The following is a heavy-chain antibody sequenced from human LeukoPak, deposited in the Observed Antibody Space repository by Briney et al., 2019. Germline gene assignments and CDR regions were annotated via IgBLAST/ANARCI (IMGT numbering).Heavy chain of an antibody. CDR3: ARLYYDSNGYQTLYLDY. V-gene: IGHV1-18*01. J-gene: IGHJ4*02. Sequence: ASVKVSCKASGYTFISYGISWVRQAPGQGLEWMGWISTYNGHTNSAQELQGRVTMTTDTSTSTAYMELRSLRSDDTAVYYCARLYYDSNGYQTLYLDYRGQGTLVTVSS. CDR2: ISTYNGHT. D-gene: IGHD3-22*01. CDR1: GYTFISYG.